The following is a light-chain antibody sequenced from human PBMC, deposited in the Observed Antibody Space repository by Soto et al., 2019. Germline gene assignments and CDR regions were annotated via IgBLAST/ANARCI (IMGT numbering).Light chain of an antibody. CDR2: SAS. CDR3: QQSDSRPWT. Sequence: DIQMTQTPSSLSASVGDRVTITCRASQSISTFLNWYQKKPGKVPKLLIHSASSLQSGVPSTFSGAGSGTDFTLTISSLQPDDFATYYCQQSDSRPWTFGQGTKVEIK. V-gene: IGKV1-39*01. CDR1: QSISTF. J-gene: IGKJ1*01.